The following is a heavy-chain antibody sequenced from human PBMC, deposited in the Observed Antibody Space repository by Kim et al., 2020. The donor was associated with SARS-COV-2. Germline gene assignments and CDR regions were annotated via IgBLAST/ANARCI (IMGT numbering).Heavy chain of an antibody. D-gene: IGHD1-26*01. J-gene: IGHJ4*02. CDR3: ARDFIVGATTEIAY. V-gene: IGHV3-33*01. Sequence: ADSRKARFTISRDNSKNTLYLQVNSLRAEDTAVYYCARDFIVGATTEIAYWGQGTLVTVSS.